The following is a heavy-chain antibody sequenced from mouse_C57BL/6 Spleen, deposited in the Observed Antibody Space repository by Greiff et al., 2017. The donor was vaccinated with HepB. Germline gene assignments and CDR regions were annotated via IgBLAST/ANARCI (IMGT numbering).Heavy chain of an antibody. J-gene: IGHJ1*03. CDR1: GYTFTSYW. V-gene: IGHV1-64*01. D-gene: IGHD1-1*01. CDR2: IHPNSGST. Sequence: QVQLQQPGAELVKPGASVKLSCKASGYTFTSYWMHWVKQRPGQGLEWIGMIHPNSGSTNYNEKFKSKATLTVDKSSSTAYMQLSSLTSEDSAVYYCARRGLTVVAPDVWGTGTTVTVSS. CDR3: ARRGLTVVAPDV.